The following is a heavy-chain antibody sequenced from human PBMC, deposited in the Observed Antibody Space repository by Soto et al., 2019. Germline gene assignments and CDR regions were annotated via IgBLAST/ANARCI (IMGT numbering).Heavy chain of an antibody. J-gene: IGHJ4*02. CDR2: IYSGGST. V-gene: IGHV3-53*01. CDR3: AIAGGIAAAGAIDY. Sequence: EVQLVEAGGGVIQPGGSLRLSCAASGFTVSSNYMSWVRQAPGQGLEGVAIIYSGGSTYYADSVRGRFTISRDNSKNTLYLHMNSLKAEDTAVYYCAIAGGIAAAGAIDYWGQGTLVTVSS. D-gene: IGHD6-13*01. CDR1: GFTVSSNY.